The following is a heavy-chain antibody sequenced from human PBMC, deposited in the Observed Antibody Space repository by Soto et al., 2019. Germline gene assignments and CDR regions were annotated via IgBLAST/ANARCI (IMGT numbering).Heavy chain of an antibody. CDR1: GFTFSGYA. J-gene: IGHJ3*02. Sequence: GGSLRLSCAASGFTFSGYAMHWVRQSPARGREWVAVISYDGSNKYYADSVKGRFTISRDNSKNTLYLQMNSLRAEDTAVYYCARVPYYYDSSGYYFDAFDIWGQGTMVTVSS. CDR2: ISYDGSNK. V-gene: IGHV3-30-3*01. D-gene: IGHD3-22*01. CDR3: ARVPYYYDSSGYYFDAFDI.